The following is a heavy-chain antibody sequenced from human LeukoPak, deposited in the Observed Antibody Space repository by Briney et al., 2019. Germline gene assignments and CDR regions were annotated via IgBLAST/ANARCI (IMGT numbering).Heavy chain of an antibody. CDR3: AVSSSGWYEGLDAFDI. CDR2: IIPILGIA. V-gene: IGHV1-69*02. CDR1: GGTFSSYT. D-gene: IGHD6-19*01. J-gene: IGHJ3*02. Sequence: VASVKVSCKASGGTFSSYTISWVRQALGQGLEWMGRIIPILGIANYAQKFQGRVTITADKSTSTAYMELSSLRSEDTAVYYCAVSSSGWYEGLDAFDIWGQGTMVTVSS.